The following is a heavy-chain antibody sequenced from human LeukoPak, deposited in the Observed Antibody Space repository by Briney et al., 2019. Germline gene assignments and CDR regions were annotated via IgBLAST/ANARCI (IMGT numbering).Heavy chain of an antibody. CDR1: GYTFIGNY. CDR3: ARVIGGSSADY. V-gene: IGHV1-2*02. CDR2: INPKNGGT. D-gene: IGHD2-15*01. Sequence: ASVKVSCKASGYTFIGNYIHWVRQAPGQGLEWVRWINPKNGGTDYAQKFQGRVTMTRDTSITTAYMDLSSLRFDDTAVYYCARVIGGSSADYWGQGTLVTVSS. J-gene: IGHJ4*02.